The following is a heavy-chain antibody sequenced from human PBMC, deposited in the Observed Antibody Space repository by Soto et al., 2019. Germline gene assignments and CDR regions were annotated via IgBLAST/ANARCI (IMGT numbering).Heavy chain of an antibody. CDR2: VEYRGSG. J-gene: IGHJ5*02. Sequence: QVQLQESGPGLVKPSETLSLTCTVSGGSISSGGYYWSWIRQHPGKGLEWIGYVEYRGSGHNNPSLTSRETISVDTSKNESSLKLSSVPAADTAVYYRARAKLVPAYWEWFDPWGQGTLVTVSS. D-gene: IGHD1-26*01. CDR3: ARAKLVPAYWEWFDP. V-gene: IGHV4-31*03. CDR1: GGSISSGGYY.